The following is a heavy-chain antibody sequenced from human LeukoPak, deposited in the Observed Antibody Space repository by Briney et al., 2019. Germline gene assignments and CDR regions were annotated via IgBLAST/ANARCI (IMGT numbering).Heavy chain of an antibody. CDR1: GGSISSSSYY. D-gene: IGHD1-26*01. J-gene: IGHJ4*02. Sequence: SETLSLTCTVSGGSISSSSYYWGWIRQPPGKGLEWIGSIYYSGSAYYSPSLKSRVTISVDTSKTQFSLKLSSVTAADTAVYYCARHVGSGSYFDYWGQGTLVTVSS. V-gene: IGHV4-39*01. CDR2: IYYSGSA. CDR3: ARHVGSGSYFDY.